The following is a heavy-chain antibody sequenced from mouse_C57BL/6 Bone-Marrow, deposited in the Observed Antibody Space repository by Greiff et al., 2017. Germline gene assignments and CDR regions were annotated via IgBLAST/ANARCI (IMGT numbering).Heavy chain of an antibody. V-gene: IGHV1-81*01. CDR3: AKEAVDDGGFAY. J-gene: IGHJ3*01. D-gene: IGHD1-1*01. CDR2: IYPRSGNT. CDR1: GYTFTSYG. Sequence: QVQLQQSGAELARPGASVKLSCKASGYTFTSYGIRWVKQRPGQGLEWIGGIYPRSGNTDYNEKFKGKATLTADKSSSTAYMELRSLTSEDSAVYVCAKEAVDDGGFAYWGQGTLVTVSA.